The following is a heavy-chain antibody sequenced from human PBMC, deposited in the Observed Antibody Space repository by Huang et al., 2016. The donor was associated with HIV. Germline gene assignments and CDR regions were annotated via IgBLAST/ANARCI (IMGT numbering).Heavy chain of an antibody. D-gene: IGHD2-21*01. CDR2: IYYTGTT. CDR1: AGSMRADY. J-gene: IGHJ6*02. CDR3: ARCPSRCDGGVCDVLSNGLYV. V-gene: IGHV4-59*01. Sequence: QVQLLESGPGLVRPSETLSFTCSVSAGSMRADYWAWIRQSPGKGLEFLGYIYYTGTTRDNPTLEGRSSIWLEASKKVLSLRLRSVTAADTAIYHCARCPSRCDGGVCDVLSNGLYVWGPGATVTVSS.